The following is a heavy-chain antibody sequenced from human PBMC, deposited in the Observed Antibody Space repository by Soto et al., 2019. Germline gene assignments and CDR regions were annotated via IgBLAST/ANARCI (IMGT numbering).Heavy chain of an antibody. J-gene: IGHJ6*02. CDR2: IYPGDSDT. V-gene: IGHV5-51*01. CDR1: GYSFINYW. CDR3: ARASSGWRKYYYYGMDV. Sequence: GESLKISCKGSGYSFINYWIGWVRQMPGKGLEWMGIIYPGDSDTRYSPSFQGQVTISADKSISTAYLQWSSLKASDTAMYYCARASSGWRKYYYYGMDVWGQGTTVTVSS. D-gene: IGHD6-19*01.